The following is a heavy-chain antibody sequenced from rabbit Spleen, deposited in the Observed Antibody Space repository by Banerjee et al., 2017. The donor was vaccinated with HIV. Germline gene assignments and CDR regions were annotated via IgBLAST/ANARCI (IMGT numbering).Heavy chain of an antibody. CDR2: INAATAKP. V-gene: IGHV1S40*01. J-gene: IGHJ6*01. CDR1: GFSFGDRDV. Sequence: QSLEESGGDLVKPGASLTLTCTASGFSFGDRDVMCWVRQAPGKGLEWIACINAATAKPVYATWAKGRFTISKTSSTTVTLQMISLTAADTATYFCARDTGSSFSTYGMDLWGPGTLVTVS. CDR3: ARDTGSSFSTYGMDL. D-gene: IGHD8-1*01.